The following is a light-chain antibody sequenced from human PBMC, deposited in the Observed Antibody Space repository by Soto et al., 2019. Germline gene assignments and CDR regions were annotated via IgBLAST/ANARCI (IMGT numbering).Light chain of an antibody. CDR3: CSYAGGSSLV. CDR1: SSDVGTYNL. CDR2: ENN. V-gene: IGLV2-23*01. Sequence: QSALTQPASVSGSPGQSIAISCTGTSSDVGTYNLVSWYQHHPGKAPKAMIYENNKRPAGVSNRFSGSKSGNTASRTISGLQAEDEAVYYCCSYAGGSSLVFGGGTKVTVL. J-gene: IGLJ3*02.